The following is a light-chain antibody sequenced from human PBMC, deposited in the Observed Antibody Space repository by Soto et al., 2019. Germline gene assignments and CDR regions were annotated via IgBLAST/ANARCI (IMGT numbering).Light chain of an antibody. V-gene: IGKV1-39*01. J-gene: IGKJ5*01. Sequence: DIQMTQSPSSLSSSVGYIFTITCRASQSISSYLNWYQQKPGKAPKLLIYAASSLQSGVPSRFSGSGSGTDFTLTISSLQPEDFATYYCQQSYSTHPTFGQGTRLEIK. CDR3: QQSYSTHPT. CDR2: AAS. CDR1: QSISSY.